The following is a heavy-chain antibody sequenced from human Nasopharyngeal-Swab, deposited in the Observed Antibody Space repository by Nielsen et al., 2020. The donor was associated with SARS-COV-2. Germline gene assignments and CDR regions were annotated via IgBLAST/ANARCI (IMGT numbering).Heavy chain of an antibody. CDR2: IYWNDDK. CDR3: AQRTYYYDRSGYYYVWDFDY. Sequence: WIRQPPGKALEWLALIYWNDDKRYSPSLKSRLTITKDTSKNQVVLTMTNMETGDTAKDYCAQRTYYYDRSGYYYVWDFDYWGPRTLVTVPS. D-gene: IGHD3-22*01. J-gene: IGHJ4*01. V-gene: IGHV2-5*01.